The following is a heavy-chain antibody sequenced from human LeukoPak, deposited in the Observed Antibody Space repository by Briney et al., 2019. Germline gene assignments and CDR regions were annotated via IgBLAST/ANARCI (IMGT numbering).Heavy chain of an antibody. CDR2: ISGSGGST. J-gene: IGHJ4*02. V-gene: IGHV3-23*01. CDR1: GFTFSTYA. CDR3: ANALAAAGTGNYFDY. Sequence: GGSLRLSCAASGFTFSTYAMTWVRQAPGKGLEWVSAISGSGGSTYYADSVNGRFTISRDNSKNTLCLQMNSLRAEDTAVYYCANALAAAGTGNYFDYWGQGTLVTVSS. D-gene: IGHD6-13*01.